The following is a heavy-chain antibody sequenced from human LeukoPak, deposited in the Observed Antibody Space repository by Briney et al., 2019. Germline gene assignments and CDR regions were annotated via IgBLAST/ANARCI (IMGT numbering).Heavy chain of an antibody. CDR1: GFTFSSYS. J-gene: IGHJ4*02. V-gene: IGHV3-21*01. CDR3: ARDRPRTAIPRAEFDY. CDR2: ISSSSSYI. D-gene: IGHD2-21*02. Sequence: KPGGSLSLSCAASGFTFSSYSMNWVRQAPGKGLEWVSSISSSSSYIYYADSVKGRFTISRDNAKNSLYLQMNSLRAEDTAVYYCARDRPRTAIPRAEFDYWGQGTLVTVSS.